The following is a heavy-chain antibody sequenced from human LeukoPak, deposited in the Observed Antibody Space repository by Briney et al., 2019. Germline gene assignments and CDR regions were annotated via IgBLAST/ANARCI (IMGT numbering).Heavy chain of an antibody. V-gene: IGHV3-48*03. CDR2: ISSGAATI. J-gene: IGHJ4*02. CDR3: ARDSDSSGSFDY. Sequence: GGSLRLSCAASRFTFSTYEMNWVRQAPGKGMEWVSSISSGAATIYYADSVKGRFTVYRDNAKNSLYLQMNSLRAEDTAVYYCARDSDSSGSFDYWGQGTLVTVSS. D-gene: IGHD3-22*01. CDR1: RFTFSTYE.